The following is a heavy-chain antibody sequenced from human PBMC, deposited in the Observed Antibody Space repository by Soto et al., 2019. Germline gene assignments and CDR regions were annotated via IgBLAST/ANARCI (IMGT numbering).Heavy chain of an antibody. CDR2: IDPSDSYT. CDR1: GYSFTSYW. D-gene: IGHD6-13*01. V-gene: IGHV5-10-1*01. J-gene: IGHJ4*02. Sequence: GESPKISCKGSGYSFTSYWISWVRQMPGKGLEWMGRIDPSDSYTNYSPSFQGHVTISADKSISTAYLQWSSLKASDTAMYYCARLQEAAGDNELNFDYWGQGTLVTSPQ. CDR3: ARLQEAAGDNELNFDY.